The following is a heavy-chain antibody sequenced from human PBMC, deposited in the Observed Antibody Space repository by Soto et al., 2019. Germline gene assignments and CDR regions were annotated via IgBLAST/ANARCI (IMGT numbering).Heavy chain of an antibody. D-gene: IGHD6-13*01. CDR2: IYPGDSDT. CDR1: GYSFTSYW. V-gene: IGHV5-51*01. CDR3: ARTAAAGKYYYGVDV. J-gene: IGHJ6*02. Sequence: PGESLKSSCKGSGYSFTSYWIGWVRQMPGKGLEWMGIIYPGDSDTRYSPSFQGQVTISADKSISTAYLQWSSLKASDTAMYYCARTAAAGKYYYGVDVWGQGTTVTVSS.